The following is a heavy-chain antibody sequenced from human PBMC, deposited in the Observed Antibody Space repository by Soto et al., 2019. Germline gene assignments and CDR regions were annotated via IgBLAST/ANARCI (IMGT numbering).Heavy chain of an antibody. CDR1: GYTFTSYA. CDR2: INAGNGNT. J-gene: IGHJ4*02. D-gene: IGHD1-20*01. Sequence: ASVKVSCKASGYTFTSYAMHWVRQAPGQRLEWMGWINAGNGNTKYSQKFKGRVTITRDTSASTAYFELSSLRSEDTAVYYCARGITLPTPLDYWGQGTLVTVSS. V-gene: IGHV1-3*01. CDR3: ARGITLPTPLDY.